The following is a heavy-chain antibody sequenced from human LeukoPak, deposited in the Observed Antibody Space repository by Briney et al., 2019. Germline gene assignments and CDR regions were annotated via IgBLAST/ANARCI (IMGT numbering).Heavy chain of an antibody. D-gene: IGHD5-18*01. V-gene: IGHV4-39*07. CDR3: ANSYGYAFDI. CDR2: IYYSGST. J-gene: IGHJ3*02. Sequence: SETLSLTCTVSGGPISSSSYYWGWLRQPPGKGLEWVGSIYYSGSTYYNPSLKSRVTISVDTSKNQFSLKLSSVTAADTAVYYCANSYGYAFDIWGQGTMVTVSS. CDR1: GGPISSSSYY.